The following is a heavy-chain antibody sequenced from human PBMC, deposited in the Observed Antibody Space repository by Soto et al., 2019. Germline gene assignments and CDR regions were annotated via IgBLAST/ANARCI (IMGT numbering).Heavy chain of an antibody. CDR1: GGSFSGYY. CDR3: ASKPIGVPAAPFDY. V-gene: IGHV4-34*01. CDR2: INHSGST. Sequence: SETLSLTCAVYGGSFSGYYWSWIRQPPGKGLEWIGEINHSGSTNYNPSLKSRVTISVDTSKNQFPLKLSSVTAADTAVYYCASKPIGVPAAPFDYWGQGTLVTVSS. D-gene: IGHD2-2*01. J-gene: IGHJ4*02.